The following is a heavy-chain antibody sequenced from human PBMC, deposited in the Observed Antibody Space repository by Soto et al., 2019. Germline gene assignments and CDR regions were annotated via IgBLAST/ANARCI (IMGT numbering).Heavy chain of an antibody. J-gene: IGHJ6*03. CDR3: ARVKSSSSGVDYYYMNV. CDR1: GGSISSYY. CDR2: IYYSGST. V-gene: IGHV4-59*01. Sequence: SETLSLTCTVSGGSISSYYWSWIRQPPGKGLEWIGYIYYSGSTNYNPSLKSRVTISVDTSKNQFSLKLSSVTAADTAAYYCARVKSSSSGVDYYYMNVWGKGTTVTVSS. D-gene: IGHD6-6*01.